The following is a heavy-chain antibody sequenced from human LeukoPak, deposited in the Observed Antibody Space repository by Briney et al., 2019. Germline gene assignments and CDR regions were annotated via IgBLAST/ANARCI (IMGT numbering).Heavy chain of an antibody. V-gene: IGHV4-34*01. CDR3: ASANYYDSSGYPNYYFDY. J-gene: IGHJ4*02. D-gene: IGHD3-22*01. Sequence: SETLSLTGAVYGGSFSGYYWSWIRQPPGKGLEWIGEINHSGSTNYNPSLKSRVTISVDTSKNQFSLKLSSVTAADTAVYYCASANYYDSSGYPNYYFDYWGQGTLVTVSS. CDR1: GGSFSGYY. CDR2: INHSGST.